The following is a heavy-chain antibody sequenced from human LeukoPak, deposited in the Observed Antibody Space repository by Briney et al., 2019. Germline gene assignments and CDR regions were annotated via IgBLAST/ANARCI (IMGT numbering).Heavy chain of an antibody. J-gene: IGHJ4*02. CDR2: ITVSGGGT. Sequence: GGSLRLSCATSGFTFSSYAMSWVRQAPGKGLEWVSAITVSGGGTYYADSVKGRFTISRDNSKNTLFLQMNSLRAEDTAVYYCARSHNDFGDDYWGQGSLVTVSS. D-gene: IGHD3-3*01. CDR3: ARSHNDFGDDY. V-gene: IGHV3-23*01. CDR1: GFTFSSYA.